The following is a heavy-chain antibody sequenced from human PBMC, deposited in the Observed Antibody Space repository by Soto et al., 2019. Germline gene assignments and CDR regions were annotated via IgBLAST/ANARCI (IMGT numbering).Heavy chain of an antibody. CDR2: IYSGGST. J-gene: IGHJ4*02. D-gene: IGHD2-15*01. CDR3: ARSGSWYSFFDY. CDR1: GFTVSSNY. Sequence: EVQLVESGGGLVQPGGSLRLSCAASGFTVSSNYMSWVRQAPGKGLEWVSVIYSGGSTYYADSVKGRFNISRDNSKNTLYLQMNRLRAEDTAVYYCARSGSWYSFFDYWGQGTLVTVSS. V-gene: IGHV3-66*01.